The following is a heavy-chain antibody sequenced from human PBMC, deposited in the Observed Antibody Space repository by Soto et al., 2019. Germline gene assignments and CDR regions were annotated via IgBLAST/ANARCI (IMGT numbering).Heavy chain of an antibody. CDR3: VRKIVGTTTSGAYWYFDV. V-gene: IGHV3-23*01. CDR2: VSGGGDAT. D-gene: IGHD1-26*01. Sequence: EVQLLESGGGLVQPGGSLRLSCAASGFTFSSFAMNWVRQAPGKGLEWVSGVSGGGDATFQAESVKGRFTISRVQSKNTLYLQMNSLRAEDTAVYYCVRKIVGTTTSGAYWYFDVWGRGTLVTVSS. J-gene: IGHJ2*01. CDR1: GFTFSSFA.